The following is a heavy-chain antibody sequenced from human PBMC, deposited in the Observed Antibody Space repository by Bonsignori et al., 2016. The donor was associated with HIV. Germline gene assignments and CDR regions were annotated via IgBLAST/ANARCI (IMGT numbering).Heavy chain of an antibody. V-gene: IGHV4-38-2*01. CDR2: FSHSGSA. D-gene: IGHD6-6*01. J-gene: IGHJ4*02. CDR3: ARHLYSSSSWWPYYFDH. Sequence: WIRQPPGKGLEWVGTFSHSGSAYYNPSLKSRVTISVDTSKNQFSLKLTSVTAADTAFYYCARHLYSSSSWWPYYFDHWGRGTLVTVSS.